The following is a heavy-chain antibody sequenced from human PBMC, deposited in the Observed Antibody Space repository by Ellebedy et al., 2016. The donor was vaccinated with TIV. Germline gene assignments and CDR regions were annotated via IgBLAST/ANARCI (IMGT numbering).Heavy chain of an antibody. V-gene: IGHV5-10-1*01. CDR2: IDPSDSYT. CDR3: ARGVTATGVVWFDP. CDR1: GYSFFNYW. J-gene: IGHJ5*02. Sequence: PGGSLRLSCEGSGYSFFNYWINWVRQMPGKGLEWMGSIDPSDSYTNYSPSFQGHVTISADKSISTAYLQWSSLKASDTAMYYCARGVTATGVVWFDPWGQGTLVTVSS. D-gene: IGHD6-13*01.